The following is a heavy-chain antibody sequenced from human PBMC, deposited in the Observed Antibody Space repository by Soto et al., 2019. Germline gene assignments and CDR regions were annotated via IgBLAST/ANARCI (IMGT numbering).Heavy chain of an antibody. Sequence: NPSETLSLTCTVSGGSISGYYWSWLRQPPGKGLEWIGNIYYSGSTYYNPSLRSRVTISVDTSKNQFSLKLSSVSAADTAVYYCARTRDGYAADYWGQGTLVTVSS. CDR1: GGSISGYY. D-gene: IGHD5-12*01. J-gene: IGHJ4*02. V-gene: IGHV4-59*12. CDR2: IYYSGST. CDR3: ARTRDGYAADY.